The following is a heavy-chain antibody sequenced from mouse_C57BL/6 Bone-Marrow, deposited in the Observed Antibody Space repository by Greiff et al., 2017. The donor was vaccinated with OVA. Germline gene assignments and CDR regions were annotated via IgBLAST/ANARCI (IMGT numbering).Heavy chain of an antibody. CDR3: ARGGVGRAWFAY. Sequence: EVMLVESEGGLVQPGSSMKLSCTASGFTFSDYYMAWVRQVPEKGLEWVANINYDGSSTYYLDSLKSRFIISRDNAKNILYLQMSSLKSEDTATYYWARGGVGRAWFAYWGQGTLVTVSA. CDR2: INYDGSST. J-gene: IGHJ3*01. V-gene: IGHV5-16*01. CDR1: GFTFSDYY. D-gene: IGHD1-3*01.